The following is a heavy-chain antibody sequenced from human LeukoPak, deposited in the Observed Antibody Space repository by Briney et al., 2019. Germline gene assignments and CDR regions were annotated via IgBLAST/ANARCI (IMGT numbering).Heavy chain of an antibody. CDR1: GGSISSGDYY. V-gene: IGHV4-30-4*01. CDR3: ARDLPTTVTTWDY. CDR2: IYYSGST. D-gene: IGHD4-17*01. J-gene: IGHJ4*02. Sequence: PSETLSLTCTVSGGSISSGDYYWSWIRQPPGKGLEWIGYIYYSGSTYYNPSLKSRVTISVDTSKNQFSLKLSSVTAADTAVYYCARDLPTTVTTWDYWGQGTLVTVSS.